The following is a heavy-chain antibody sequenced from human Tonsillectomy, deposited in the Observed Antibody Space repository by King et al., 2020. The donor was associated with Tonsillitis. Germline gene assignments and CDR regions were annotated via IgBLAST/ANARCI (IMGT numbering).Heavy chain of an antibody. CDR2: ITSTTNSI. J-gene: IGHJ4*02. Sequence: EVQLVESGGGLVQPGGSLRLSCAASGFTFSSYSMNWVRQAPGKGLEWISYITSTTNSIYYADFVRGRFTISRDYAKNSLYLQMNSLRAEDTAVYFCARGEQYFDFWSGYNYFDAWGQGTLVTVSS. V-gene: IGHV3-48*01. CDR3: ARGEQYFDFWSGYNYFDA. D-gene: IGHD3-3*01. CDR1: GFTFSSYS.